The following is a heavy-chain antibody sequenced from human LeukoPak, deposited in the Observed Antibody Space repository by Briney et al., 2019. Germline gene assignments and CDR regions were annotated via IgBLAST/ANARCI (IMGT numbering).Heavy chain of an antibody. CDR3: ARKSSRGRLNYYGMDV. D-gene: IGHD3-10*01. J-gene: IGHJ6*02. CDR1: GYTFTSYG. Sequence: ASVKVSCKASGYTFTSYGISWVRQAPGQGLEWMGWISAYNGNTNYAQKLQGRVTMTTDTSTSTAYMELRSLRSDDTAVYYCARKSSRGRLNYYGMDVWGQGTTVTVSS. V-gene: IGHV1-18*01. CDR2: ISAYNGNT.